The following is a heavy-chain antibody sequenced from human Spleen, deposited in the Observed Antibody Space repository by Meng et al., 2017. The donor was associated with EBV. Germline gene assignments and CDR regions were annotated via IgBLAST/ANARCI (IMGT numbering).Heavy chain of an antibody. Sequence: VQLDCSWVRFRNPGPTVKCPCKVSGYPFTDYSIPWVRQAPGQGLEWMGRVNPNSGATNYAPRFQDRVTMTTDTSVSTAYMELDRLKSDDSAVYYCARDDRTGRGEPFIYWGQGALVTVSS. CDR2: VNPNSGAT. CDR1: GYPFTDYS. D-gene: IGHD3/OR15-3a*01. CDR3: ARDDRTGRGEPFIY. J-gene: IGHJ4*02. V-gene: IGHV1-2*06.